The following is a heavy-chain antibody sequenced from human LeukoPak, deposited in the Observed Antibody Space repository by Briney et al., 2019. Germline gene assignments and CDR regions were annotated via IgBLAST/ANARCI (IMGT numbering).Heavy chain of an antibody. Sequence: SETLSLTCTVSGGSISSYYWSWIRQPAGKGLEWIGRIYTSGSTNYNPSLKSRVTMSVDTSKNQFSLKLSSVTAADTAVYYCARRAPIAVAGTRYFDYWGQGTLVTVSS. CDR1: GGSISSYY. CDR2: IYTSGST. J-gene: IGHJ4*02. V-gene: IGHV4-4*07. D-gene: IGHD6-19*01. CDR3: ARRAPIAVAGTRYFDY.